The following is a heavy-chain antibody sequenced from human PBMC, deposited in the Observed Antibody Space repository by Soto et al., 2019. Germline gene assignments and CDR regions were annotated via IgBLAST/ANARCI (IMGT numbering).Heavy chain of an antibody. D-gene: IGHD3-22*01. V-gene: IGHV3-21*01. CDR3: ARAPYYYDSSRYYYV. CDR2: ISSSSSYI. Sequence: GGSLRLSCAASGFTFSSYSMNWVRQAPGKGLEWVSSISSSSSYIYYADSVKGRFTISRDNTKNSLYLQMNSLRAEDTAVYYCARAPYYYDSSRYYYVWGQGTLVTVSS. J-gene: IGHJ4*02. CDR1: GFTFSSYS.